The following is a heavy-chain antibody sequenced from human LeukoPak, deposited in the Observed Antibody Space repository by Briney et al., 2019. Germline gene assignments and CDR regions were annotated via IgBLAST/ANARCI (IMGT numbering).Heavy chain of an antibody. CDR1: GYTFSDYA. J-gene: IGHJ4*02. D-gene: IGHD2-2*01. Sequence: GSVRVSCKASGYTFSDYAMHWVRQAPGQRVEWMGWIDAGNGDRRYSQKFQGRVTITRDTSASTAYIELRSLRSEDTAMYYCARGSTSDWPLDHWGQETLVTISS. CDR3: ARGSTSDWPLDH. V-gene: IGHV1-3*01. CDR2: IDAGNGDR.